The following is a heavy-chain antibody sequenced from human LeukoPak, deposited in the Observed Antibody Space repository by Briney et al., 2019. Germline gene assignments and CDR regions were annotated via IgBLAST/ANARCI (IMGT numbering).Heavy chain of an antibody. D-gene: IGHD6-19*01. CDR3: AREKTGWYEDY. CDR2: IYYSGST. J-gene: IGHJ4*02. V-gene: IGHV4-39*07. Sequence: SETLSLTCTVSGGSISSSSYYWGWIRQPPGKGLEWIGSIYYSGSTYYNPSLKSRVTISVDTSKNQFSLKLSSVTAADTAVYYCAREKTGWYEDYWGQGTLVTVSS. CDR1: GGSISSSSYY.